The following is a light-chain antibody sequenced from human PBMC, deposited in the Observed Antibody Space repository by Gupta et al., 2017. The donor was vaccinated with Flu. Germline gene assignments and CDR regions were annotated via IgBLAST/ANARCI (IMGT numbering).Light chain of an antibody. J-gene: IGKJ1*01. Sequence: PSSLSASVGDRVTITSRATQNITNYLNSYQQKPGKTPKLLLYAASNAQRGVPSTFSGIGTGRDFTLTIINLQPQDFATSYCQQTYIPPPTFGQGTKVEI. CDR3: QQTYIPPPT. CDR2: AAS. CDR1: QNITNY. V-gene: IGKV1-39*01.